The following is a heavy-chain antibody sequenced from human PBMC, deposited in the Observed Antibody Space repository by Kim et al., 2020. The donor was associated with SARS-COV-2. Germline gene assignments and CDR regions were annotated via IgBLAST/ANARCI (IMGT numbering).Heavy chain of an antibody. V-gene: IGHV1-69*04. CDR3: ARELIVGTAMTLDAFDI. J-gene: IGHJ3*02. D-gene: IGHD5-18*01. Sequence: FQGRVTIIADKSTNTAYMELSSLRSEDTAVYYCARELIVGTAMTLDAFDIWGQGTMVTVSS.